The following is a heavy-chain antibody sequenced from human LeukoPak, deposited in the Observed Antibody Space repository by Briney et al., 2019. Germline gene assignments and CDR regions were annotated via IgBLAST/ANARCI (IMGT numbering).Heavy chain of an antibody. CDR2: ISGSGGST. V-gene: IGHV3-23*01. Sequence: GGSLRLSCAASGFTFSSYGMSWVRQAPGRGLEWVSAISGSGGSTYYADSVKGRFTISRDNSKNTLYLQMNSLRAEDTAVYYCARAAENYGGRFDSWGQGTLVTVSS. CDR3: ARAAENYGGRFDS. J-gene: IGHJ4*02. CDR1: GFTFSSYG. D-gene: IGHD3-16*01.